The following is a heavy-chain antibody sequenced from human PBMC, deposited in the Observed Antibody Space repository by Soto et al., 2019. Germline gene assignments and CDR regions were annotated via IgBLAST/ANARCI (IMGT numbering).Heavy chain of an antibody. CDR1: GGSISSGDYY. D-gene: IGHD4-17*01. J-gene: IGHJ6*02. Sequence: QVQLQESGPGLVKPSQTLSLTCTVSGGSISSGDYYWSWIRQPPGKGLEWIGYIYYSGSTYYNPSLKSRVTISVDTAKNQCALKLSSVTAADTAVYYCASHDYAHYGIDVWGQGTTVTVSS. CDR2: IYYSGST. V-gene: IGHV4-30-4*01. CDR3: ASHDYAHYGIDV.